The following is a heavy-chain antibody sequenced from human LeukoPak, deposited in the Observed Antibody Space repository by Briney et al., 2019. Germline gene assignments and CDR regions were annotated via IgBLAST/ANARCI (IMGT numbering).Heavy chain of an antibody. CDR1: GFTFSNYA. J-gene: IGHJ4*02. CDR3: ARDTISFQIEKATIPLAY. D-gene: IGHD5-24*01. V-gene: IGHV3-30*04. CDR2: ISYDKSHK. Sequence: GGSLRLSCAASGFTFSNYAMTWVRQAPGKGLEWVAVISYDKSHKYYADSVKGRFTISRDNSKNTLYLQMNSLRAEDTAVYYCARDTISFQIEKATIPLAYWGQGTLVTVSS.